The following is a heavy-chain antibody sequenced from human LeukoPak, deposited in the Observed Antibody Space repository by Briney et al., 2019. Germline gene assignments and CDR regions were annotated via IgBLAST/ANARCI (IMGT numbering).Heavy chain of an antibody. J-gene: IGHJ4*02. D-gene: IGHD1-14*01. CDR2: IYSGGST. V-gene: IGHV3-53*01. Sequence: VSVIYSGGSTYYADSVKGRFTISRDNSKNTLYLQMNSLRAEDTAVYYCARFGIRGGFDYWGQGTLVTVSS. CDR3: ARFGIRGGFDY.